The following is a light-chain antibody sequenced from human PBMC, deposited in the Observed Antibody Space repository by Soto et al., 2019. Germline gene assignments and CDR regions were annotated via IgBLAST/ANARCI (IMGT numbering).Light chain of an antibody. V-gene: IGKV3-20*01. Sequence: EIVLTQSPGTLSLSPGERATLSCRASQSISNDYLAWYQQKPGQSPRLLIYRASSRATGIPDRFSGSGSGTDFTLTISRLEPEDFAVYYCHQYGSSPYTFGQATKLEIK. CDR1: QSISNDY. CDR3: HQYGSSPYT. CDR2: RAS. J-gene: IGKJ2*01.